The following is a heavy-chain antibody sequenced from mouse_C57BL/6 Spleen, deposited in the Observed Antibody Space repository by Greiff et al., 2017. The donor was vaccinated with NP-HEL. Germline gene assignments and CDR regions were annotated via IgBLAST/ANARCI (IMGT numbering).Heavy chain of an antibody. D-gene: IGHD2-2*01. J-gene: IGHJ2*01. V-gene: IGHV14-4*01. CDR1: GFNIKDDY. CDR2: IDPENGDT. Sequence: EVQLQQSGAELVRPGASVKLSCTASGFNIKDDYMHWVKQRPEQGLEWIGWIDPENGDTEYASKFQGKATITADTSSNTAYLQLSSLTSEDTAVYYCTTLGYDGRGFDYWGQGTTLTVSS. CDR3: TTLGYDGRGFDY.